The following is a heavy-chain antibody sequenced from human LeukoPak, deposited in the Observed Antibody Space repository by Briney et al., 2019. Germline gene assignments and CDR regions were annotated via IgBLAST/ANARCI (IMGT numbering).Heavy chain of an antibody. CDR2: ISAYNGNT. V-gene: IGHV1-18*01. D-gene: IGHD3-10*01. CDR1: GYTFSSYG. J-gene: IGHJ6*02. Sequence: ASVKVSNKTYGYTFSSYGISWVRQAPGQGLEWMGWISAYNGNTNYAQKLQGRVTMTTDTSTSTAYMELRSLRSDDTAVYYCASGLWFGNYGMDVWGQGTTVTVSS. CDR3: ASGLWFGNYGMDV.